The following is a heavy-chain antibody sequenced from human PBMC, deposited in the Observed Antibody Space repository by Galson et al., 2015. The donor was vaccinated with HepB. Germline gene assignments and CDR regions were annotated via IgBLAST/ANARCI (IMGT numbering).Heavy chain of an antibody. Sequence: SLRLSCAASGFTFTNYAMSWVRQAPGKGLEWVSVISGSGGSTYQADSVKGRFTISRDNSKNTLYLQMNSLKAEDTAVYYCAKLMTSSSSGACDYWGQGTLVTVFS. D-gene: IGHD6-6*01. J-gene: IGHJ4*02. CDR1: GFTFTNYA. CDR3: AKLMTSSSSGACDY. V-gene: IGHV3-23*01. CDR2: ISGSGGST.